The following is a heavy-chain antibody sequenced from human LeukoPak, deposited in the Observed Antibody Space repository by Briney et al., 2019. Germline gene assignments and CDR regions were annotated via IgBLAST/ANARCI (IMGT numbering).Heavy chain of an antibody. CDR2: INGDGSST. J-gene: IGHJ3*02. D-gene: IGHD7-27*01. CDR3: TRVRLTGANDAFDI. V-gene: IGHV3-74*03. CDR1: GFTFSSYW. Sequence: PGGSLRLSCAASGFTFSSYWMHWVRQAPGKGLVWVSRINGDGSSTLYADSVKGRFTISRDNAKNTLYLQMNSLRAEDTAVYYCTRVRLTGANDAFDIWGQGTMVTVPS.